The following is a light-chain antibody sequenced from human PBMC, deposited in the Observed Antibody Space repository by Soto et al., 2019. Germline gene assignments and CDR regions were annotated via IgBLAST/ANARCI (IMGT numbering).Light chain of an antibody. V-gene: IGKV3-20*01. Sequence: EIVLTQSPGTLSLSPGERATLSCRASQSVSSSYSAWYQQKPGQAPRLLIYGASTRATGIPDRFSGSGSGTDFTLTISRLEPEDFAVYYCQQYGSSPPTFGRGTKV. CDR3: QQYGSSPPT. CDR1: QSVSSSY. J-gene: IGKJ1*01. CDR2: GAS.